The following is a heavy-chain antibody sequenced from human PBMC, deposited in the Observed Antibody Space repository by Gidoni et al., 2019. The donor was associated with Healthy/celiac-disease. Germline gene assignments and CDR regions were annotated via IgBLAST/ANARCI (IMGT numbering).Heavy chain of an antibody. V-gene: IGHV4-39*01. CDR1: GGSISSSSYY. J-gene: IGHJ6*03. Sequence: QLQLQESGPGLVKPSETLSLTCTVPGGSISSSSYYWGWIRQPPGKGLEWIGSIYYSGSTYYNPSLKSRVTISVDTSKNQLSLKLSSVTAADTAVYYCARLGYYYYMDVWGKGTTVTVSS. CDR3: ARLGYYYYMDV. CDR2: IYYSGST. D-gene: IGHD1-26*01.